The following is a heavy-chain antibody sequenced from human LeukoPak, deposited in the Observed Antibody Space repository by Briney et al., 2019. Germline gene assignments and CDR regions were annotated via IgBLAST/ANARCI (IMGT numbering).Heavy chain of an antibody. CDR2: ISAYNGNT. CDR3: ARVYGSGYYYYYYMDV. CDR1: GYTFTSYG. D-gene: IGHD2-15*01. J-gene: IGHJ6*03. V-gene: IGHV1-18*01. Sequence: ASVKVSCKASGYTFTSYGISWVRQAPGQGLEWMGWISAYNGNTNYAQKLQGRVTMTTDTSTSTAYKELRSLRSDDTAVYYCARVYGSGYYYYYYMDVWGKGTTVTVSS.